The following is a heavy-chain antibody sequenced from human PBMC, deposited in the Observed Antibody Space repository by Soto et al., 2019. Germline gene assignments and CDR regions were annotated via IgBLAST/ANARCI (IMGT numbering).Heavy chain of an antibody. CDR3: ARLGVEFPSCDYVWGSYRSKRIFDL. D-gene: IGHD3-16*02. Sequence: PSETLSLTCAVYGGTFSGYYWSWIRQPPGKGLEWIGEINHSGSTNYNPSLKSRVTISVDTSKNQFSLKLSSVTAADTAVYYCARLGVEFPSCDYVWGSYRSKRIFDLWGQENLFTVSS. CDR2: INHSGST. CDR1: GGTFSGYY. J-gene: IGHJ4*02. V-gene: IGHV4-34*01.